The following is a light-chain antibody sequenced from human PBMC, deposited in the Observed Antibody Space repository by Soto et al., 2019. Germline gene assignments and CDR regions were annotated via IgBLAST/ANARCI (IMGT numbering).Light chain of an antibody. CDR2: DAF. CDR1: QSVHH. Sequence: EIVLPQSPGTLPFSPGEIATVSCRVSQSVHHFPWHHPKPGQAPRLLMSDAFTRASGTPARFSGSGSGTDFTFAISTLQPEDFAVSYCQPRGDRRMYTFGQGTTLEI. J-gene: IGKJ2*01. CDR3: QPRGDRRMYT. V-gene: IGKV3-11*01.